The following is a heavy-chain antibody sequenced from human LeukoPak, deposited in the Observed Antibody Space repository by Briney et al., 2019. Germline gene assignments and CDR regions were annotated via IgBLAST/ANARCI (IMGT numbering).Heavy chain of an antibody. Sequence: GGSLSFSCAASGFTFSSYAMSWVRQAPGKGLEWVSAISGSGGSTYYADSVKGRFTISRDNSKNTLYLQMNSLRAEDTAVYYCAKVPYYDILTGTYYFDYWGQGTLVTVSS. J-gene: IGHJ4*02. CDR1: GFTFSSYA. V-gene: IGHV3-23*01. CDR3: AKVPYYDILTGTYYFDY. CDR2: ISGSGGST. D-gene: IGHD3-9*01.